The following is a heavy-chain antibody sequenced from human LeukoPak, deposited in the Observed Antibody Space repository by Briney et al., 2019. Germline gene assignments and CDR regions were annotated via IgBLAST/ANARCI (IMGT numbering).Heavy chain of an antibody. CDR2: ISWNSGSI. CDR1: GFTFDDYA. V-gene: IGHV3-9*01. D-gene: IGHD6-13*01. CDR3: AKKGIAAAGLYWYFDL. J-gene: IGHJ2*01. Sequence: GRSLRLSCAASGFTFDDYAMHWVRQAPGKGLEWVSGISWNSGSIGYADSVKSRFTISRDNAKDSLYLQMNSLRAEDTALYYCAKKGIAAAGLYWYFDLWGRGTLVTVSS.